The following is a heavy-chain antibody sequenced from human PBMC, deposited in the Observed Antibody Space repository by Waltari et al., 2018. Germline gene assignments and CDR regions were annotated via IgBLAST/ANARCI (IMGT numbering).Heavy chain of an antibody. CDR1: GVTFSRHA. D-gene: IGHD2-2*03. V-gene: IGHV1-69*13. J-gene: IGHJ4*02. CDR3: ARDFDGSQQTFDY. Sequence: QVQLVQSGAEVKKPGSSVKVSCKASGVTFSRHAISWVRPAPGQGLEWMGRIIPIFGTANYAQKFQGRVTITADKSTSTAYMELSSLRSEDTAVYYCARDFDGSQQTFDYWGQGTLVTVSS. CDR2: IIPIFGTA.